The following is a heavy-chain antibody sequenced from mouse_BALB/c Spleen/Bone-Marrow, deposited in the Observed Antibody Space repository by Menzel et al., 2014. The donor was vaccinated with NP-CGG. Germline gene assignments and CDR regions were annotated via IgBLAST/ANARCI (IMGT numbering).Heavy chain of an antibody. D-gene: IGHD2-4*01. Sequence: EVQGVESGAELVRSGASVKLSCTASGFNIKDYYIHWVKQRPEQGLEWIGWIDPDNGDTEYAPKFQGKATITVDPSSNTAYLQLSSLTSEDTAVYYCANYDYGWYFDVWGAGTTVTVTS. CDR3: ANYDYGWYFDV. J-gene: IGHJ1*01. V-gene: IGHV14-4*02. CDR2: IDPDNGDT. CDR1: GFNIKDYY.